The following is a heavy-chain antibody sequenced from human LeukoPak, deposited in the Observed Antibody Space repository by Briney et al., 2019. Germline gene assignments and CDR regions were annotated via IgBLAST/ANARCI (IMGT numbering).Heavy chain of an antibody. CDR2: ISGSGGST. Sequence: GGSLRLSCAASGFTFSSYAMSWVRQAPGKGLEWVSAISGSGGSTYYADSVKGRFSISRDNSRNTVYLQMNSLRAEDTAVYYSAKESPYSSDRDYYFDYWGQGTLVTVSS. CDR1: GFTFSSYA. V-gene: IGHV3-23*01. D-gene: IGHD2-21*01. CDR3: AKESPYSSDRDYYFDY. J-gene: IGHJ4*02.